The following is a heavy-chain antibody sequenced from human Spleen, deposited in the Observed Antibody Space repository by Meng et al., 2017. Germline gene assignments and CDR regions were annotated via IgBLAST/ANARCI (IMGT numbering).Heavy chain of an antibody. V-gene: IGHV4-39*07. CDR2: IYYSGRT. CDR3: AGLFFYFDS. D-gene: IGHD3-3*01. CDR1: GGSISSSSYY. Sequence: GSLRLSCTVPGGSISSSSYYWGWIRQPPGKGLEWIGSIYYSGRTYYNPSLKSRVTISVETSKNQFYLKIDSVTAADTAIYYCAGLFFYFDSWGQGALVTVSS. J-gene: IGHJ4*02.